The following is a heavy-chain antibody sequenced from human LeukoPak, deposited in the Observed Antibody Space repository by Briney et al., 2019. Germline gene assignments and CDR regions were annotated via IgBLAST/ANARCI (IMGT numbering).Heavy chain of an antibody. V-gene: IGHV3-33*06. Sequence: GGSLRLSCAASGFTFSSYGMHWVRQAPGKGPEWVAVIWYDGSNKYYADSVKGRFTISRDNSKNTLYLQMDSLRAEDTAVYYCAKVTKRYYDFWSGYLPPYYYMDVWGKGTTVTVSS. CDR1: GFTFSSYG. CDR3: AKVTKRYYDFWSGYLPPYYYMDV. J-gene: IGHJ6*03. D-gene: IGHD3-3*01. CDR2: IWYDGSNK.